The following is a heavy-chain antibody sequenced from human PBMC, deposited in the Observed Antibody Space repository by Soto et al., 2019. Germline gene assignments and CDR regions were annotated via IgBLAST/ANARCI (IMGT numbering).Heavy chain of an antibody. V-gene: IGHV4-61*01. J-gene: IGHJ4*02. CDR2: IYYSGST. CDR1: GGSVSSGSYY. CDR3: ARENVGSRSGSYYSNSRLDY. Sequence: QVQLQESGPGLVKPSETLSLTCTVSGGSVSSGSYYWSWIRQPPGKGLEWIGYIYYSGSTNYNPSLKSRVTISVDTSKNQFSLKLSSVTAADTAVYYCARENVGSRSGSYYSNSRLDYWGQGTLVTVSS. D-gene: IGHD3-10*01.